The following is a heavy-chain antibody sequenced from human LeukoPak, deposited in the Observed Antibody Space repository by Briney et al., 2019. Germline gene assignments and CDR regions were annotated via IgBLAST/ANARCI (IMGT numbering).Heavy chain of an antibody. D-gene: IGHD4-23*01. CDR1: RFTFSSYA. V-gene: IGHV3-23*01. CDR2: ISNSGGST. J-gene: IGHJ3*02. CDR3: AKDNGGNSYDAFDI. Sequence: GGSLRLSCAASRFTFSSYAMSWVRQAPGKGLEWVSVISNSGGSTYYVDSVKGRFTTSRDNSKNTVYLQMNSLRAEDTAVYYCAKDNGGNSYDAFDIWGQGTMVTVSS.